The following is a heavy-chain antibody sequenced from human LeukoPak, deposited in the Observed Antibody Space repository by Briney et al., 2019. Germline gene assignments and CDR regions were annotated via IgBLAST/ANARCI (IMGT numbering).Heavy chain of an antibody. D-gene: IGHD3-16*01. J-gene: IGHJ4*02. CDR3: HLGYDQETYDY. CDR2: INPNSGGT. CDR1: GYTFTGYY. V-gene: IGHV1-2*02. Sequence: SVKVSCKASGYTFTGYYMHSVRQAPSQGLASMGWINPNSGGTNYPQKLQGRVTMTRDTSISTAYKELSRLRSDDTAVYYWHLGYDQETYDYWGQGNLVPVSS.